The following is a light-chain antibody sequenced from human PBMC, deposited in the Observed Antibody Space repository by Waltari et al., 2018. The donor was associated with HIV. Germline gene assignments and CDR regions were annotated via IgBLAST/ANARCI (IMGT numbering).Light chain of an antibody. Sequence: SYELTQPPSVSVSPGQTARITCSGDALPKKYAYWYQQKSGQAPVLVIYEDSKRPSGIPERFSGSSSGTVATFTISGAQVEDEADYYGYSTDSSDWVFGGGTKLTVL. CDR2: EDS. J-gene: IGLJ3*02. CDR3: YSTDSSDWV. CDR1: ALPKKY. V-gene: IGLV3-10*01.